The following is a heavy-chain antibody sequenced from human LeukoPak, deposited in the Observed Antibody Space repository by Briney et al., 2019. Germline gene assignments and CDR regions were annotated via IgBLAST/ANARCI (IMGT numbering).Heavy chain of an antibody. J-gene: IGHJ6*03. CDR2: INSDESSR. CDR1: GFTSSNYW. D-gene: IGHD2-2*01. CDR3: AKDHHEGSIVVVPAARGPSSFYMDV. Sequence: GGSLRLSCAASGFTSSNYWMHWVRQAPGKGLVWASRINSDESSRTYAESVQGRFTISRDNAKNTLYLQMNSLRAEDTAVYYCAKDHHEGSIVVVPAARGPSSFYMDVWGKGTTVTVSS. V-gene: IGHV3-74*01.